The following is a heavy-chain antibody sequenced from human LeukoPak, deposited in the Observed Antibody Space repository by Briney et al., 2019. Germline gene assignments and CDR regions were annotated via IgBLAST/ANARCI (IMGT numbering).Heavy chain of an antibody. Sequence: SVKVSCKASGGTFSSYAISWVRQAPGQGLEWMGGIIPIFGTANYAQKFQGRVTITTGESTSTAYMELSSLRSEDTAVYYCARGSIVVVGARVPFYFDYWGQGTLVTVSS. J-gene: IGHJ4*02. CDR2: IIPIFGTA. CDR1: GGTFSSYA. D-gene: IGHD2-15*01. CDR3: ARGSIVVVGARVPFYFDY. V-gene: IGHV1-69*05.